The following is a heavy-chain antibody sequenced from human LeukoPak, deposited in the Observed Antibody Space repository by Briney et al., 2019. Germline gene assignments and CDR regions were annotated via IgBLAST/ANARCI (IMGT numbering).Heavy chain of an antibody. CDR1: GFTFSSYG. D-gene: IGHD3-3*02. CDR2: ISGSGGST. CDR3: AKDRGHFTGGLRSNWFDT. V-gene: IGHV3-23*01. Sequence: PGGSLRLSCAASGFTFSSYGMSWVRQAPGKGLEWVSAISGSGGSTYYADSVKGRFTISRDNSKNTLYLQMTSLRAEDTAVYYCAKDRGHFTGGLRSNWFDTWGQGTLVTVSS. J-gene: IGHJ5*02.